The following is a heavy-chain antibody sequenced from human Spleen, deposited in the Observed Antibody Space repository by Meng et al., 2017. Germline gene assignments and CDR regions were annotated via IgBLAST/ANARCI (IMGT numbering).Heavy chain of an antibody. V-gene: IGHV1-69*02. Sequence: SVKVSCKASGGTFSSYTISWVRQAPGQGLEWMGRIIPILGIANYAQKFQGRVTITADKSTSTAYMELSSLRSEDTAVYYCAIVVVTAMAVTGDDYWGQGMRVTVSS. CDR2: IIPILGIA. CDR3: AIVVVTAMAVTGDDY. CDR1: GGTFSSYT. J-gene: IGHJ4*02. D-gene: IGHD2-21*02.